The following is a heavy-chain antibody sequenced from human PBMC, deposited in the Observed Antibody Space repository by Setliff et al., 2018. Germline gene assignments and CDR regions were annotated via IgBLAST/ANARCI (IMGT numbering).Heavy chain of an antibody. CDR2: ISGSGGST. CDR1: GFTFSSYA. V-gene: IGHV3-23*01. D-gene: IGHD3-22*01. J-gene: IGHJ5*02. CDR3: ANQITVVFSWFDP. Sequence: GGSLRLSCAASGFTFSSYAMSWVRQAPGKGLEWVSAISGSGGSTYYADSVKGRFTISRDNSKNTLYPQMNSLRAEDTAVYYCANQITVVFSWFDPWGQGTLVTVSS.